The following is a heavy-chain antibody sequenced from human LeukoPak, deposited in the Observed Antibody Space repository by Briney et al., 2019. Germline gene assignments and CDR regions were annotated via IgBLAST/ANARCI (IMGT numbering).Heavy chain of an antibody. CDR3: ARDGFFRDGSSGYWYFDF. J-gene: IGHJ2*01. CDR2: INPNSGAT. D-gene: IGHD5-24*01. CDR1: GYTFTGYY. Sequence: ASVKVSCTASGYTFTGYYMHWVRQAPGQGLEWMGWINPNSGATSFAQKFQGRVTMTRDTSITTAYLELSGLTSDDTAEYYCARDGFFRDGSSGYWYFDFWGRGTLVTVSS. V-gene: IGHV1-2*02.